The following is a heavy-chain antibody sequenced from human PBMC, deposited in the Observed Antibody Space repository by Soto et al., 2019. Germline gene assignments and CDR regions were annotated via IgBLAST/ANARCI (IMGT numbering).Heavy chain of an antibody. CDR2: ISYDGSNK. V-gene: IGHV3-30-3*01. D-gene: IGHD3-3*01. Sequence: GGSLRLSCAASGFTFSSYAMHWVRQAPGKGLEWVAVISYDGSNKYYADSVKGRFTISRDNSKNTLYLQMNSLRAEDTAVYYCARDRDFWSEDYYFDYWGQGTLVTVSS. CDR1: GFTFSSYA. J-gene: IGHJ4*02. CDR3: ARDRDFWSEDYYFDY.